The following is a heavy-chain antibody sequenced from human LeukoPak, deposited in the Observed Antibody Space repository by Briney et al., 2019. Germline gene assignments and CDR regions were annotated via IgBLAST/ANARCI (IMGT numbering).Heavy chain of an antibody. V-gene: IGHV1-2*02. CDR3: ASRGNYYDTSDAFDI. CDR2: INPNSSGT. D-gene: IGHD3-22*01. Sequence: ASVKVSCKASGYTFTGYYMHWVRQAPGQGLEWMGWINPNSSGTNYAQKFQGRVTMTRDTSISTAYMELSRLRSDDTAVYYCASRGNYYDTSDAFDIWGQGTMVTVSS. CDR1: GYTFTGYY. J-gene: IGHJ3*02.